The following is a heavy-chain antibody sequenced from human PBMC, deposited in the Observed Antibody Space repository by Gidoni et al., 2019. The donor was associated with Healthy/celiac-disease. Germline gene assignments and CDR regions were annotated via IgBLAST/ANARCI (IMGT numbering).Heavy chain of an antibody. V-gene: IGHV1-2*02. D-gene: IGHD6-13*01. J-gene: IGHJ4*02. Sequence: QVQLVQSGAAVKKPGASVKVSCKASGYTFTGYYLHWVRQAPGQGLEWAGWINPNSGGKNYAKKFQGRVTMTRDTSISTAYRELSRLRSDDTAVYYCARGMQGWIAAVNPFDYWGQGTLVTVSS. CDR1: GYTFTGYY. CDR3: ARGMQGWIAAVNPFDY. CDR2: INPNSGGK.